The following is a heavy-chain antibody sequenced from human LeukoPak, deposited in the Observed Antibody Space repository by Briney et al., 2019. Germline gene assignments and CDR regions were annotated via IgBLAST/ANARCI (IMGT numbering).Heavy chain of an antibody. D-gene: IGHD3/OR15-3a*01. CDR1: GYTFSSYD. CDR3: ARALSWTTESYYYMDV. V-gene: IGHV1-8*01. J-gene: IGHJ6*03. Sequence: ASVKVSCKASGYTFSSYDINWVRQATGQGLEWMGWMNPNSGNVGYAQKFQGRVTMNKNTSITTAYMELSSLRSEDTAVYYCARALSWTTESYYYMDVWGKGTTVAVSS. CDR2: MNPNSGNV.